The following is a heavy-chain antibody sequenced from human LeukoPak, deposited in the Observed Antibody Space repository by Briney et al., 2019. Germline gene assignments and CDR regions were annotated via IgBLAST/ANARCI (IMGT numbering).Heavy chain of an antibody. V-gene: IGHV3-23*01. CDR3: AKDRDMIVVVYYFDY. CDR2: ISGSGGST. CDR1: GFTFSSYA. D-gene: IGHD3-22*01. J-gene: IGHJ4*02. Sequence: PGGSLRLSCAASGFTFSSYAMSWVRQAPGKGLEWVSAISGSGGSTYYADSVKGRFTISRDNSKNTLYLQVNSLRAEDTAVYYCAKDRDMIVVVYYFDYWGQGTLVTVSS.